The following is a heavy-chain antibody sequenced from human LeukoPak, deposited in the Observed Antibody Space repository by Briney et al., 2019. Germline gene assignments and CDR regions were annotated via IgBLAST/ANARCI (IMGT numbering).Heavy chain of an antibody. Sequence: PGGSLRLSCAAPGFTFSSYWMSWVRQAPGKGLEWVAVISYDGSNKYYADSVKGRFTTSRDNSKNTLYLQMNSLRAEDTAVYYCAREEGYYYYDSKDAFDIWGQGTMVTVSS. CDR1: GFTFSSYW. CDR3: AREEGYYYYDSKDAFDI. CDR2: ISYDGSNK. D-gene: IGHD3-22*01. V-gene: IGHV3-30-3*01. J-gene: IGHJ3*02.